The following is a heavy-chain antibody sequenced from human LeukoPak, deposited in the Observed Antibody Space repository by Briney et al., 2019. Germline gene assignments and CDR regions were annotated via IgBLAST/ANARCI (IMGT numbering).Heavy chain of an antibody. CDR2: IIASGGTT. CDR3: ARVRQVGASPYDAFDI. D-gene: IGHD1-26*01. J-gene: IGHJ3*02. V-gene: IGHV3-23*01. CDR1: GFTFTNYG. Sequence: GGSLRLSCAASGFTFTNYGMNWVRQAPGKGLEWVSGIIASGGTTYTADSVKGRFTISRDNAKNSLYLQMNSLRAEDTAVYYCARVRQVGASPYDAFDIWGQGTMVTVSS.